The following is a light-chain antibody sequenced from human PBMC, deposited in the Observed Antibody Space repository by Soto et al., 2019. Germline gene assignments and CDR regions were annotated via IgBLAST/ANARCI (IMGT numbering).Light chain of an antibody. J-gene: IGKJ2*01. Sequence: EIVMTQSPATLSVSPGERATLSCRASQSVSSNLAWYQQKPGQAPRLLIYGASTRATVIPARFSGSGSGTEFTLTISSLQSEDFAFYYCKQYNNPYTFGQGTQLEIQ. V-gene: IGKV3-15*01. CDR1: QSVSSN. CDR3: KQYNNPYT. CDR2: GAS.